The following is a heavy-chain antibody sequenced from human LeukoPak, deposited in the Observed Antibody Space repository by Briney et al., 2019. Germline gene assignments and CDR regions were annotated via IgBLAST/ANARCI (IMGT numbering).Heavy chain of an antibody. Sequence: SETLSLTCTVSGGSISSSSYYWGWIRQPPGKGLEWIGSIYYSGSTYYNPSLKSRVTISVDTSKNQFSLKLSSVTAADTAVYYCARRFEGGSFDYWGQGTLVTVSS. CDR2: IYYSGST. CDR3: ARRFEGGSFDY. V-gene: IGHV4-39*01. CDR1: GGSISSSSYY. D-gene: IGHD3-16*01. J-gene: IGHJ4*02.